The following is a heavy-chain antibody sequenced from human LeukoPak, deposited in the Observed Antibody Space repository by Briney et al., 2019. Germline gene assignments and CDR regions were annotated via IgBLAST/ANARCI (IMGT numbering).Heavy chain of an antibody. CDR2: IKQGGSEK. V-gene: IGHV3-7*01. Sequence: GGSLRLSCAASGFTFTNYWLSWLRQAPGRGLEWVANIKQGGSEKTYVDSVKGRFTISRDNAKNSLYLQMNSLRAEDAAVYYCARDRSSAYYYGAFDVWGQGTMVTVSS. D-gene: IGHD3-22*01. CDR3: ARDRSSAYYYGAFDV. J-gene: IGHJ3*01. CDR1: GFTFTNYW.